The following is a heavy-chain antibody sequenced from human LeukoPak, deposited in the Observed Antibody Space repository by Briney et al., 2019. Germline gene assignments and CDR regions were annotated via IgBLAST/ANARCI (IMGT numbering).Heavy chain of an antibody. CDR3: AKIAASDTGEGY. CDR1: GGTFSSYA. V-gene: IGHV1-69*13. D-gene: IGHD6-13*01. CDR2: IIPIFGTA. J-gene: IGHJ4*02. Sequence: SVKVSCKASGGTFSSYAISWVRQAPGQGLEWMGGIIPIFGTANYAQKFQGRVTITADESTSTAYMELSSLRSEDTAIYYCAKIAASDTGEGYWGQGTLVTVSS.